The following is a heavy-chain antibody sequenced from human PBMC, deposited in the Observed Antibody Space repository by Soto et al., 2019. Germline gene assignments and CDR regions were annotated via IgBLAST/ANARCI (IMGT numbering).Heavy chain of an antibody. CDR1: GFNFRIYA. V-gene: IGHV3-30-3*01. D-gene: IGHD2-2*02. CDR2: ISFDGSDK. CDR3: ARGRYCSGTACYTDYYFGMDV. Sequence: GGSLRLSCAASGFNFRIYAVHWVRQAPGKGLEWVAVISFDGSDKHYADSVKGRFTISRDNSKNTLYVQMDSLRGDDTAVYHCARGRYCSGTACYTDYYFGMDVWGQGTTVTVSS. J-gene: IGHJ6*02.